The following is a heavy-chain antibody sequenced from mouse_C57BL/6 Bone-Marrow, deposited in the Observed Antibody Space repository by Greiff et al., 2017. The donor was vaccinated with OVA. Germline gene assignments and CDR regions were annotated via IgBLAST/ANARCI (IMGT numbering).Heavy chain of an antibody. Sequence: VQLQQSGPELVKPGASVKIPCKASGYTFTDYNMDWVKQSHGKSLEWIGDINPNNGGTIYNQKFKGKATLTVDKSSSTAYMELRSLTSEDTAVYYCAREGIYYGNYPYYAMDYWGQGTSVTVSS. CDR3: AREGIYYGNYPYYAMDY. J-gene: IGHJ4*01. D-gene: IGHD2-1*01. V-gene: IGHV1-18*01. CDR1: GYTFTDYN. CDR2: INPNNGGT.